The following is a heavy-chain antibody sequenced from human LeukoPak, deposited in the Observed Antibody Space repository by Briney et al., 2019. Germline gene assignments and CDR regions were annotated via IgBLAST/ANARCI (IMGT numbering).Heavy chain of an antibody. D-gene: IGHD3-16*01. CDR3: ARLSNESPGGDYFDY. CDR1: GYSFTSYW. Sequence: GESLKISCKGSGYSFTSYWSGGVRQMPGKGLEWMGIIYPGDSDTRYSPSFKGQVTISADKSISTAYLQWSSLKASDTALYYCARLSNESPGGDYFDYWGQGTLVTVSS. J-gene: IGHJ4*02. V-gene: IGHV5-51*01. CDR2: IYPGDSDT.